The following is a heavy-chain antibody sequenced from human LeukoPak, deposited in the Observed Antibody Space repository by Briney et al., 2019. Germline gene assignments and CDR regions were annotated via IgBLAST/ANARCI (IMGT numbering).Heavy chain of an antibody. CDR1: GGSISSSSYY. CDR3: ARGRWEPHRDAFDI. Sequence: SETLSLTCTVSGGSISSSSYYWGWIRQPPGKGLEWIGSIYYSGSTYYNPSLKSRVTISVDTSKNQFSLKLSSVTAADTAVYYCARGRWEPHRDAFDIWGQGTMVTVSS. J-gene: IGHJ3*02. D-gene: IGHD1-26*01. V-gene: IGHV4-39*01. CDR2: IYYSGST.